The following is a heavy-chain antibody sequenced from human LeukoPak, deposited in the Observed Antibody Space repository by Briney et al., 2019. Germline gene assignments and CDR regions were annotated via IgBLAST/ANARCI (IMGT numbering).Heavy chain of an antibody. CDR1: GFTFTNSA. CDR3: AAVGATTFWYFDL. V-gene: IGHV1-58*01. J-gene: IGHJ2*01. Sequence: SVKVSCKASGFTFTNSAVQWVRQARGQRLEWIGWIVVGNGNTNYAQKFQERVTITRDMSTSTAYMELSSLRSEDTAVYYCAAVGATTFWYFDLWGRGTLVTVSS. CDR2: IVVGNGNT. D-gene: IGHD1-26*01.